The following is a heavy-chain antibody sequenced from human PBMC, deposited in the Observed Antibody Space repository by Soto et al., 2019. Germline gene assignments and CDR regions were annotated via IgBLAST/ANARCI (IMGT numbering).Heavy chain of an antibody. D-gene: IGHD2-15*01. CDR1: GGSISSGSFY. Sequence: QVQLQESGPGLVKPSQPLSLTCTVSGGSISSGSFYWTWIRQHPGKGLEFIGYIYYSGDTYYNPSLRSRFIISLDTSKNQFSLRLNSVTAADTAVYYCAREWSGGRRDGNPDKYYGMDVWGQGTKVTVSS. CDR3: AREWSGGRRDGNPDKYYGMDV. CDR2: IYYSGDT. V-gene: IGHV4-31*03. J-gene: IGHJ6*02.